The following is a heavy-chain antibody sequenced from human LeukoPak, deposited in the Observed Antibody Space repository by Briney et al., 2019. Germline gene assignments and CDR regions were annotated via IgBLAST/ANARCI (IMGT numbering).Heavy chain of an antibody. Sequence: PSETLSLTCAVSGGSFSRYYWSWVRQSPGKGLEWIAEIDHRGDTNYNPFVKSRVTISVDTSKNQFSLKVRSLSAADTAVYYCARGATVSETGYFDFWGQGTLVTVSS. CDR2: IDHRGDT. J-gene: IGHJ4*03. CDR3: ARGATVSETGYFDF. V-gene: IGHV4-34*01. CDR1: GGSFSRYY. D-gene: IGHD1-26*01.